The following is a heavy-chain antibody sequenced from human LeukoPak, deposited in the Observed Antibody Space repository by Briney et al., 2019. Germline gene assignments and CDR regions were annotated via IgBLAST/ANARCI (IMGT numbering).Heavy chain of an antibody. CDR3: ARYTVYYFDY. CDR1: GGSISSSSYS. CDR2: IYYSGST. Sequence: SETLSLTCTVSGGSISSSSYSWGWIRQPPGKGLEWIGSIYYSGSTYYHPSLKSRVTISVDTSKNQFSLKLSSVTAADTAVYYCARYTVYYFDYWGQGTLVTVSS. D-gene: IGHD5/OR15-5a*01. J-gene: IGHJ4*02. V-gene: IGHV4-39*07.